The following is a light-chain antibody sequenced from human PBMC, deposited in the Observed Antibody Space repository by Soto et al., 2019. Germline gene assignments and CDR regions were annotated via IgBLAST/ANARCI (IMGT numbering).Light chain of an antibody. CDR1: SSDVGGYNY. Sequence: QSALTQPASVSGSPGQSITIYCTGTSSDVGGYNYVSWYQQHPGKAPKLMIYDVSNRPSGVSNRFSGSKSGNTASLTISVLQAEDEADYYCSSYTTSSTSSWVFGGGTKLTVL. J-gene: IGLJ3*02. CDR2: DVS. V-gene: IGLV2-14*01. CDR3: SSYTTSSTSSWV.